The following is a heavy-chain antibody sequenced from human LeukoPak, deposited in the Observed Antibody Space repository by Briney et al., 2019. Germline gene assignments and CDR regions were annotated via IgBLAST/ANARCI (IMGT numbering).Heavy chain of an antibody. V-gene: IGHV3-48*03. CDR2: ISSRGSTI. J-gene: IGHJ6*02. Sequence: PGGSLRLSCAASGFTFSSYEMNWVRQAPGKGLEGVSYISSRGSTIYCADSVKGRFTISRDNAKNSLYLQMHSLRAEDTAVYYCARARMVALYYYYGMDVWGQGTTVTVSS. D-gene: IGHD4/OR15-4a*01. CDR1: GFTFSSYE. CDR3: ARARMVALYYYYGMDV.